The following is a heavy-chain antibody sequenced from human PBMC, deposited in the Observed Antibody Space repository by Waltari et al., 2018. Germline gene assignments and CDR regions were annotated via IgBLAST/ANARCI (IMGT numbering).Heavy chain of an antibody. J-gene: IGHJ5*02. CDR2: ISYGGSNK. D-gene: IGHD2-2*01. CDR1: GFTFSSYA. Sequence: QVQLVESGGGVVQPGRSLRLSCAASGFTFSSYAMHLVRQAPGKGLEWVAVISYGGSNKCYADSVKGRFTISGDNSKNTLYLEMNSLRAEDTAVYYCAREVDCSSTSCYDTNWFDPWGQGTLVTVSS. V-gene: IGHV3-30-3*01. CDR3: AREVDCSSTSCYDTNWFDP.